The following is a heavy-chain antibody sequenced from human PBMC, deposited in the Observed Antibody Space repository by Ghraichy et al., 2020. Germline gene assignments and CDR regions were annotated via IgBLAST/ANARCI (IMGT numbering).Heavy chain of an antibody. CDR3: ARDPREDGYNLDY. CDR2: IYHSGST. V-gene: IGHV4-38-2*02. Sequence: SETLSLTCAVAGYSISSGYYWDWIRQPPGKGLEWIGSIYHSGSTYYNPSLKSRVTISVDTSKNQFSLKLSSVTAADTALYYCARDPREDGYNLDYWGQGTLVTVSS. J-gene: IGHJ4*02. D-gene: IGHD5-24*01. CDR1: GYSISSGYY.